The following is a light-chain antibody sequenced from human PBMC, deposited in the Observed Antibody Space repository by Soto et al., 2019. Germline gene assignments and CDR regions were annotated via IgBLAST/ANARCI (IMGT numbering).Light chain of an antibody. J-gene: IGKJ5*01. V-gene: IGKV3-11*01. CDR3: QQRHMWPIT. CDR1: QSVKTF. CDR2: DAS. Sequence: EIVLTQSPATLSLSPGQRATLSCRASQSVKTFLVWYQHRPGQAPRVLIYDASHRASGIPARFSGSGSGTDFTLTISSLEPEDSAVYYCQQRHMWPITFGQGTRLEIK.